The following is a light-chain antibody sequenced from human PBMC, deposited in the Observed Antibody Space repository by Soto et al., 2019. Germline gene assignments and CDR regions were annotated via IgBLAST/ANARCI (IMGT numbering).Light chain of an antibody. CDR3: SSYTSSSTRV. J-gene: IGLJ2*01. CDR2: DVS. Sequence: QSALTQPASLSGSPGQSITISCSGTNGDVGAYNYVSWYQQHPGKAPKLMIYDVSNRPSGVSNRFSGSKSGNTASLTISGLWAEDEADYYCSSYTSSSTRVFGGGTKLTVL. CDR1: NGDVGAYNY. V-gene: IGLV2-14*01.